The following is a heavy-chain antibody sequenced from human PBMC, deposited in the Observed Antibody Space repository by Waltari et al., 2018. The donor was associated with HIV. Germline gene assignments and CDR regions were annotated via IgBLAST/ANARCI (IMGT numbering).Heavy chain of an antibody. J-gene: IGHJ4*02. CDR3: ARSVGRMAAAAPDY. D-gene: IGHD6-13*01. Sequence: QVQLVQSGAEVKKPGSSVQVSCKASGGTFSSYTIRWVRQAPGQGLEWMGRIIPILGIANYAQKFQGRVTITADKSTSTAYMELSSLRSEDTAVYYCARSVGRMAAAAPDYWGQGTLVTVSS. CDR2: IIPILGIA. CDR1: GGTFSSYT. V-gene: IGHV1-69*02.